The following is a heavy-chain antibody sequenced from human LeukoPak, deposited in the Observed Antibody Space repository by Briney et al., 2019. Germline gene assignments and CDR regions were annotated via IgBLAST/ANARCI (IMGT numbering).Heavy chain of an antibody. J-gene: IGHJ4*02. Sequence: SETLSLTCAVYGGSFSGYYWSWIRQPPGKGLEWIGKINHSGSTNYNPSLKSRVTISVDTSKNQFSLKLNSVTAADTAVYYCAKDRVVTPPAPLGDWGQGTLVTVSS. CDR3: AKDRVVTPPAPLGD. V-gene: IGHV4-34*01. CDR2: INHSGST. CDR1: GGSFSGYY. D-gene: IGHD2-21*02.